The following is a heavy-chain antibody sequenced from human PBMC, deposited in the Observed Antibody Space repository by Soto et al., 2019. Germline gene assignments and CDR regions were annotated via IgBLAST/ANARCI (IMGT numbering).Heavy chain of an antibody. CDR3: AKGGTIFGGVEEGFAGYYYYYMDV. CDR2: ISGSGGST. Sequence: GGSLRLSCAASGFTFSSYAMSWVRQAPGKGLEWVSAISGSGGSTYYADSVKGRFTISRDNSKNTLYLQMNSLRAEDTAVYYCAKGGTIFGGVEEGFAGYYYYYMDVWGKGTTVTVSS. J-gene: IGHJ6*03. CDR1: GFTFSSYA. V-gene: IGHV3-23*01. D-gene: IGHD3-3*01.